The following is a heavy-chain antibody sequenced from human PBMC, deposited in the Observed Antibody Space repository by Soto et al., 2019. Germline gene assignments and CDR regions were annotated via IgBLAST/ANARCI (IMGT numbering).Heavy chain of an antibody. CDR3: ASGWMYTFDM. J-gene: IGHJ3*02. D-gene: IGHD5-12*01. Sequence: EVQLVESGGGLVQPGGSLRLSCEASGSSISNYWMSWVRQAPGKGLEWVADINEDGSEKHYVESVKGRFTISRDKAKNALYLERNSLRVEDTAVYYCASGWMYTFDMWGQGTMGTGSS. CDR1: GSSISNYW. CDR2: INEDGSEK. V-gene: IGHV3-7*02.